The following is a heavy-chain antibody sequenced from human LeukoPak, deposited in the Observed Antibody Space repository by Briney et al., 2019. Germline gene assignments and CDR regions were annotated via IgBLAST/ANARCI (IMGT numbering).Heavy chain of an antibody. J-gene: IGHJ4*02. CDR3: ARAPITSPFYFDY. CDR2: INRSGGST. Sequence: PGGSLRLSCTASGFAFDEHGMSWVRQVPGKGLEWVSGINRSGGSTGYADPLRGRFTISRDNAKNSLYLQMDSLRAEDTALYYCARAPITSPFYFDYWAREPWSPSPQ. D-gene: IGHD2-2*01. V-gene: IGHV3-20*04. CDR1: GFAFDEHG.